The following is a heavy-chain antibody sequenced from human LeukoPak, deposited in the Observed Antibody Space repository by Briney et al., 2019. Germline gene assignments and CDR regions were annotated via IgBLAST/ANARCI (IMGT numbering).Heavy chain of an antibody. V-gene: IGHV3-48*02. Sequence: PGGSLRLSCAASGLTFTTYWMNWVRQAPGKGLEWVSYISSSTSTIYYADSVKGRFTISRDNAKNSLYLQMNSLRDEDTAVYYCARGLPGSGYYFDYWGQGTLVTVSS. CDR1: GLTFTTYW. J-gene: IGHJ4*02. CDR2: ISSSTSTI. CDR3: ARGLPGSGYYFDY. D-gene: IGHD3-22*01.